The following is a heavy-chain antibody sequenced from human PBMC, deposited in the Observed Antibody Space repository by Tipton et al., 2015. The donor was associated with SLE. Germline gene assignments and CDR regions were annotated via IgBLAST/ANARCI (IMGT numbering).Heavy chain of an antibody. V-gene: IGHV4-39*07. CDR1: DGSISRSNFY. Sequence: TLSLTYTVSDGSISRSNFYWGWIRQPPGRGLEWIGTISHSGNTYSKPSLQSRVTISMDTSKSQFSLHLSAVTAADTAVYYCARREIGTMLDYWGQGALVTVSS. CDR3: ARREIGTMLDY. D-gene: IGHD1-1*01. J-gene: IGHJ4*02. CDR2: ISHSGNT.